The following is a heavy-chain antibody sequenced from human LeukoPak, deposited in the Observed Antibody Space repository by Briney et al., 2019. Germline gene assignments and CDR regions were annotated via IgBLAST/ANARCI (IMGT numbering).Heavy chain of an antibody. J-gene: IGHJ4*02. CDR1: GFTFSSYA. V-gene: IGHV3-64*01. CDR2: ISSNGGST. D-gene: IGHD4-17*01. Sequence: GRSLRLSCAASGFTFSSYAMHWVRQAPGKGLEYVSAISSNGGSTYYANSVKGRFTISRDNSKNTLYLQMGSLRAEDMAVYYCARVGNYGDYVLPADYWGQGTLVTVSS. CDR3: ARVGNYGDYVLPADY.